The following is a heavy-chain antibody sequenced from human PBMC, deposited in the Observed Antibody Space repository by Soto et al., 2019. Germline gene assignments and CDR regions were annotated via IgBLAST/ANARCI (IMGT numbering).Heavy chain of an antibody. Sequence: ASVKVSCKASGYTFTTYDINWVRQATGQRLEWMGWMNPNSANTGYAQNFQGRVTMTRNTSISTAYMELRSLRSEDTAVYFCARGNKITGYYGMDVWGQGTTGTVSS. D-gene: IGHD1-20*01. J-gene: IGHJ6*02. CDR2: MNPNSANT. CDR3: ARGNKITGYYGMDV. CDR1: GYTFTTYD. V-gene: IGHV1-8*01.